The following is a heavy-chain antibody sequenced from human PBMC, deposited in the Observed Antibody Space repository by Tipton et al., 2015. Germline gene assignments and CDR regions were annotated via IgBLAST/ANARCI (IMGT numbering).Heavy chain of an antibody. Sequence: SLRLSCVTSGFWFSDFGMQWVRQTPGKGLECVAVIFFDGRYKYYADSVKGRFTISKDISNETLYLQMNSLRPEDTAVYYCARSFGVVNYQSAMDVWGQGTTVTVSS. J-gene: IGHJ6*02. V-gene: IGHV3-30*03. D-gene: IGHD3-3*01. CDR3: ARSFGVVNYQSAMDV. CDR2: IFFDGRYK. CDR1: GFWFSDFG.